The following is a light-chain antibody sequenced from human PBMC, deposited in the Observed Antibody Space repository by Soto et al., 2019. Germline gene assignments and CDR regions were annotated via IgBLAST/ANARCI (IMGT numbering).Light chain of an antibody. CDR2: AAS. CDR1: QSISNY. J-gene: IGKJ2*01. CDR3: HQSYSTNT. V-gene: IGKV1-39*01. Sequence: DLQMTQSPSSLSASVGDRVTITCRASQSISNYLNWYQQKPGKAPQLLIYAASSLQSGVPSRFSGSGSGTDFTLTIRSLQPEDFANYYCHQSYSTNTFGQGTKLEIK.